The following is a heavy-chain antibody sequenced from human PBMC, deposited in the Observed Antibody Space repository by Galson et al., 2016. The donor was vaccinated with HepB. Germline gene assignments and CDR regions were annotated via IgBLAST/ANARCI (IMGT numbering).Heavy chain of an antibody. V-gene: IGHV1-2*02. CDR2: INPNSGGT. Sequence: SVKVSCKASGYTFTDYYMHWVRQAPGQGLEWMGWINPNSGGTNYAQKFQGRVTMTRATSISTAYMELSRLRSDDTAVYYCASPFAPERGRYVLWGQGTLVTVSS. CDR3: ASPFAPERGRYVL. CDR1: GYTFTDYY. D-gene: IGHD3-16*01. J-gene: IGHJ5*02.